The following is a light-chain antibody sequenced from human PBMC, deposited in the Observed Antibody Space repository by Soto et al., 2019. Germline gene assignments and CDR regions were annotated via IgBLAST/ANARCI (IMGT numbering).Light chain of an antibody. Sequence: DIQMTQSPSSLSASVGDRVTITCRAGQSISSYLNWYQQKPGKAPKLLIYAASSLPSGFPSRFSGSGSGTECTLTINSLQPEDFATYLCQQSYTTPITFGQGTRLEIK. V-gene: IGKV1-39*01. CDR3: QQSYTTPIT. J-gene: IGKJ5*01. CDR1: QSISSY. CDR2: AAS.